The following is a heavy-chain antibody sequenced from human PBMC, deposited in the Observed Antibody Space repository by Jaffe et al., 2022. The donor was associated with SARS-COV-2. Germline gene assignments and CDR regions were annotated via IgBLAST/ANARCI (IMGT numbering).Heavy chain of an antibody. D-gene: IGHD1-26*01. Sequence: QVQLVESGGGVVQPGRSLRLSCAASGFTFSSYAMHWVRQAPGKGLEWVAVISYDGSNKYYADSVKGRFTISRDNSKNTLYLQMNSLRAEDTAVYYCARTAGSYSPRETYYYYGMDVWGQGTTVTVSS. CDR3: ARTAGSYSPRETYYYYGMDV. CDR1: GFTFSSYA. CDR2: ISYDGSNK. J-gene: IGHJ6*02. V-gene: IGHV3-30-3*01.